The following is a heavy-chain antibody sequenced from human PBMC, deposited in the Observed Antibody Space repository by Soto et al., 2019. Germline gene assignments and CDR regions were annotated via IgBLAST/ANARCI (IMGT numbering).Heavy chain of an antibody. Sequence: EVQLLESGGGLVQPGGSLRLSCAASGFTFSSSAMSWVRQAPGKGLEWVSAISGSTYYADSVKGRFTISRDDSKNTLYLQMNSLRADDTAVYYCAKDLRAPVAWGQGTLVTVSS. CDR1: GFTFSSSA. V-gene: IGHV3-23*01. CDR3: AKDLRAPVA. CDR2: ISGST. D-gene: IGHD4-17*01. J-gene: IGHJ4*02.